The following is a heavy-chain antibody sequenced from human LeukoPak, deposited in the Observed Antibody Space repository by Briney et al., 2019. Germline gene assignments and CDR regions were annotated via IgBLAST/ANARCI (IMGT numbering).Heavy chain of an antibody. Sequence: PSETLSLTCTVAGGSIGSYHWSWIRQPAGKGLEWIGRIYTSGSTNYNPSLKSRVTMSVDTSKNQFSLKLSSVTAADTAVYYCATSVALGIAAADDAFDIWGQGTTVTVSS. J-gene: IGHJ3*02. CDR3: ATSVALGIAAADDAFDI. CDR2: IYTSGST. V-gene: IGHV4-4*07. D-gene: IGHD6-13*01. CDR1: GGSIGSYH.